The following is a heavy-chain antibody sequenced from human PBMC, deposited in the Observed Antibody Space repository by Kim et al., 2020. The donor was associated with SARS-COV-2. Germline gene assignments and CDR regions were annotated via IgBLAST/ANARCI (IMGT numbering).Heavy chain of an antibody. V-gene: IGHV4-34*01. CDR2: INHSGST. CDR1: GGSFSGYY. J-gene: IGHJ4*02. D-gene: IGHD1-1*01. Sequence: SETLSLTCAVYGGSFSGYYWSWIRQPPGKGLEWIGEINHSGSTNYNPSLKSRVTISVDTSKNQFSLKLSSVTAADTAVYYCARDRGNDSYPADYWGQGTLVTVSS. CDR3: ARDRGNDSYPADY.